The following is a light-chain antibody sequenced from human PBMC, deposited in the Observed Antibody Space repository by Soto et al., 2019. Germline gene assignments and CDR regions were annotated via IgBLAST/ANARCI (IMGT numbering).Light chain of an antibody. CDR1: SSNIGSNY. J-gene: IGLJ2*01. CDR2: SDD. CDR3: SSYTSSSLVV. V-gene: IGLV1-47*02. Sequence: QSVLTQAASASGTPGQRVTISCSGSSSNIGSNYVYWYQQLPGTAPKLLIYSDDQRPSGVPDRFAGSKSGTSASLAISGLRSEDEAHYYCSSYTSSSLVVFGGGPKLTVL.